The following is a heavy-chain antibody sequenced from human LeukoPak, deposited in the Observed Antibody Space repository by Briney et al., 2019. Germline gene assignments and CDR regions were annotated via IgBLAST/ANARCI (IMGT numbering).Heavy chain of an antibody. Sequence: ASVKVSCKASGGTFSSYAISWVRQAPGQGLEWMGRIIPILGIANYAQKFRGRVTITADKSTSTAYMELSSLRSADTAVYYCARVGATTVFDYWGQGTLVTVSS. CDR3: ARVGATTVFDY. CDR1: GGTFSSYA. CDR2: IIPILGIA. J-gene: IGHJ4*02. D-gene: IGHD1-26*01. V-gene: IGHV1-69*04.